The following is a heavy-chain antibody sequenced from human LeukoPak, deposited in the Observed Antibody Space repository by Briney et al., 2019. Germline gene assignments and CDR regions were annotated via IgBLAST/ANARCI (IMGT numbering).Heavy chain of an antibody. CDR3: ARTPDYGDYMNFDY. J-gene: IGHJ4*02. Sequence: PSENLSLTCAVSGYSISSGYYWGWIRQPPGKGLEWIGTIYHSGNTYYNPSLESRVTISVDTSKNQFSLKLSSVTAADTAVYYCARTPDYGDYMNFDYWGQGTLVTVSS. D-gene: IGHD4-17*01. CDR2: IYHSGNT. V-gene: IGHV4-38-2*01. CDR1: GYSISSGYY.